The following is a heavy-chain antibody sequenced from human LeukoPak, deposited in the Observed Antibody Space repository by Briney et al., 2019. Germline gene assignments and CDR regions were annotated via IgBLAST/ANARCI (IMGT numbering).Heavy chain of an antibody. Sequence: SVKVSCKASGGTFSSYAISWVRQAPGQGLEWMGRIIPIFGTANYAQKFQGRVTITTDESTSTAYMELSSLRSEDTAVYYCARETLYYDSSGYLDYWGQGTLVTVPS. CDR2: IIPIFGTA. J-gene: IGHJ4*02. D-gene: IGHD3-22*01. CDR3: ARETLYYDSSGYLDY. CDR1: GGTFSSYA. V-gene: IGHV1-69*05.